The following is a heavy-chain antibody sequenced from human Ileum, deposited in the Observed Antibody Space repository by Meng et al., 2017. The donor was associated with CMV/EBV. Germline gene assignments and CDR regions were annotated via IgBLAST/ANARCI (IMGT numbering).Heavy chain of an antibody. V-gene: IGHV3-74*01. CDR2: ISTDGSVT. J-gene: IGHJ4*02. CDR3: VRDLISGVVPLGY. D-gene: IGHD3-3*01. CDR1: GFTLSSYW. Sequence: GESLKISCAASGFTLSSYWMHWARQVPGKELVWISRISTDGSVTNYADSVKGRFTISRDNAKNTLYLQMNSLRVEDTAIYYCVRDLISGVVPLGYWGQGTLVTVSS.